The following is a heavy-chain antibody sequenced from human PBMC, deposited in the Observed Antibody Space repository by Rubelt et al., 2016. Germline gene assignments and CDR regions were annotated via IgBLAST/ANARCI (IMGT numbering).Heavy chain of an antibody. CDR3: AKPIRDRITMVRGVNFDY. Sequence: SYDGSNKYYADSVKGRFTISRDNSKNTLYLQMNSLRAEDTAVYYCAKPIRDRITMVRGVNFDYWGQGTLVTVSS. J-gene: IGHJ4*02. CDR2: SYDGSNK. D-gene: IGHD3-10*01. V-gene: IGHV3-30*07.